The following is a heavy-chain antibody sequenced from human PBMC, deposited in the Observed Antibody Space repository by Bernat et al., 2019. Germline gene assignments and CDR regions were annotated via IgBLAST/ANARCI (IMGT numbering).Heavy chain of an antibody. CDR1: GFSLSTSGMR. V-gene: IGHV2-70*04. J-gene: IGHJ4*02. CDR2: VDWDDDK. D-gene: IGHD6-19*01. Sequence: QVTLKESGPALVKPTQTLTLTCTFSGFSLSTSGMRVSWIRQPPGKALEWLARVDWDDDKFYSTSLRTRLTISKDTSKNQVVLTMTNMDPVDIATYYCARMGVVVSGTVYFDYWGQGALVTVSS. CDR3: ARMGVVVSGTVYFDY.